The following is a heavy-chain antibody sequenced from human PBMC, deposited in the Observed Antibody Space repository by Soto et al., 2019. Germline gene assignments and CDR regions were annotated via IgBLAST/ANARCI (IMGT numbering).Heavy chain of an antibody. V-gene: IGHV3-33*01. CDR3: ARDANDILTVGGDMDV. D-gene: IGHD3-9*01. J-gene: IGHJ6*03. CDR1: GFTFSSYG. CDR2: IWYDGSNK. Sequence: QVQLVESGGGVVQPGRSLRLSCAASGFTFSSYGMHWVRQAPGKGLEWVAVIWYDGSNKYYADSVKGRFTTSRNHSKNTLYLQMNSLRAEDTAVYYCARDANDILTVGGDMDVWGKGTTVTVSS.